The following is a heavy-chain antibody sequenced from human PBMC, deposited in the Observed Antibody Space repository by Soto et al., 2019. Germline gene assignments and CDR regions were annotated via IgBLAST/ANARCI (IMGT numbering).Heavy chain of an antibody. J-gene: IGHJ4*02. CDR3: ARDSRKQLWPHVFDY. CDR1: GFTFSSYW. V-gene: IGHV3-7*01. Sequence: PGGSLRLSCAASGFTFSSYWMSWVRQAPGKGLEWVANIKQDGSEKYYVDSVKGRFTISRDNAKNSLYLQMNSLRAEDTAVYYCARDSRKQLWPHVFDYWGQGTLVTVSS. D-gene: IGHD5-18*01. CDR2: IKQDGSEK.